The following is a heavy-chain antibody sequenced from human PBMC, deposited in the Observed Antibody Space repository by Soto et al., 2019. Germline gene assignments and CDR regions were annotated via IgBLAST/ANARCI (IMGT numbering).Heavy chain of an antibody. J-gene: IGHJ4*02. V-gene: IGHV4-31*03. CDR3: ARVQRRDGYNYEEGGFDY. CDR1: GGSISSGGYY. CDR2: IYYSGST. Sequence: SEILSLTCTVSGGSISSGGYYWSWIRQHPGKGLEWIGYIYYSGSTYYNPSLKSRVTISVDTSKNQFSLKLSSVTAADTAVYYCARVQRRDGYNYEEGGFDYWGQGTLVTVSS. D-gene: IGHD5-12*01.